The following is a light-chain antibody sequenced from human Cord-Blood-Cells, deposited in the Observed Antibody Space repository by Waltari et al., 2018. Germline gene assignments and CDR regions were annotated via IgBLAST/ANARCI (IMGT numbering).Light chain of an antibody. V-gene: IGLV2-8*01. CDR2: EVS. J-gene: IGLJ3*02. CDR1: SSDVGGSNY. CDR3: SSYAGSNNLV. Sequence: QSALTPPPSASGSPGQSVTISCTGTSSDVGGSNYVSWYQQHPGKAPKLMIYEVSKRPSGFPDRFSGSKSCNTASLTVSGLQAEDEADYYCSSYAGSNNLVFGGGTKLTVL.